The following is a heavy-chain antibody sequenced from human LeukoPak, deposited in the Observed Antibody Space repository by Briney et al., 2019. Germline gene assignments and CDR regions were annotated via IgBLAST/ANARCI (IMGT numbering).Heavy chain of an antibody. CDR2: ISGSGGST. D-gene: IGHD6-19*01. Sequence: PGGSLRLSCAASGFTFSSYDMHWVRQAPGKGLEWVSAISGSGGSTYYADSVKGRFTISRHNSKNTLYLQMNSLRAEDTAVYYCASRYSSGRQPTDYWGQGTLVTVSS. J-gene: IGHJ4*02. CDR3: ASRYSSGRQPTDY. V-gene: IGHV3-23*01. CDR1: GFTFSSYD.